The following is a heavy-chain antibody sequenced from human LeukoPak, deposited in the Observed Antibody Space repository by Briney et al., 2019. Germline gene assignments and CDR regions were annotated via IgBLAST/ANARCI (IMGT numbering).Heavy chain of an antibody. CDR2: TYYRAKWYH. CDR3: IRDREDGFNLDY. J-gene: IGHJ4*02. D-gene: IGHD5-24*01. Sequence: QTLSLTYAITGDSVSINTAAWNWLRQSPSRGLEWLGSTYYRAKWYHDYAVSVKRRITINADTSKNQFSLLLNSVTPEDTAVYYCIRDREDGFNLDYWGQGTLVTVSS. CDR1: GDSVSINTAA. V-gene: IGHV6-1*01.